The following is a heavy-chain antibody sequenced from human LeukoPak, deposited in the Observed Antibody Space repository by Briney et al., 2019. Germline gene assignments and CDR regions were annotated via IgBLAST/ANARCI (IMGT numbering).Heavy chain of an antibody. CDR2: INWNGGNT. J-gene: IGHJ4*02. CDR1: GFTFDDYA. CDR3: AKDTAYSSSWYFFDY. V-gene: IGHV3-20*04. D-gene: IGHD6-13*01. Sequence: PGGSLRLSCAASGFTFDDYAMNWVRHAPGKGLEWVSGINWNGGNTGYAETVKCRFTISRDNAKSSLYLQMNSLRAEDTDLYYCAKDTAYSSSWYFFDYWGQGTLVTVSS.